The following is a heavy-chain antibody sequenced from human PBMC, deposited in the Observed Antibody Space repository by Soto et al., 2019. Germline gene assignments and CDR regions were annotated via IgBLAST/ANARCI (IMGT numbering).Heavy chain of an antibody. Sequence: GESLKISCKGSGYSFTSYWISWVRQMPGKGLEWMGRIDPSDSYTNYSPSFQGHVTISADKSISTAYLQWSSLKASDTAMYYCARHTGQYEFSTYYYYYGMDVWGQGTTVTV. V-gene: IGHV5-10-1*01. CDR2: IDPSDSYT. J-gene: IGHJ6*02. CDR1: GYSFTSYW. D-gene: IGHD3-16*01. CDR3: ARHTGQYEFSTYYYYYGMDV.